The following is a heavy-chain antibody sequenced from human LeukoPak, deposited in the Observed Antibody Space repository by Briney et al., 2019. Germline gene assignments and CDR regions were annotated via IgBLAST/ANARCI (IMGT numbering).Heavy chain of an antibody. CDR3: AKDPYGNGTDY. CDR2: IRGSGGNT. V-gene: IGHV3-23*01. Sequence: PGGSLTLSCAASGFTFSSYAMSWVRQAPGKGLEWVSAIRGSGGNTYYADSVTGRFTISRDNSKNTLYLQMNSLRAEDTAVYYWAKDPYGNGTDYWGQGTLVTASS. D-gene: IGHD2-8*01. J-gene: IGHJ4*02. CDR1: GFTFSSYA.